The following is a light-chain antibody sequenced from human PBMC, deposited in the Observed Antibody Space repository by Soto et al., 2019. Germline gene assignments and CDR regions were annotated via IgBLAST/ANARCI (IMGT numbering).Light chain of an antibody. Sequence: IQMTQPPSSVSASVGDRVTMTCRASQGVGGWLAWYQQKPVKVPKLLIYATSSLHSGVPSRFRGSGSGTDFTLSISSLQPEDFATYYCQQTHSLPLSFGPGTKVEIK. CDR3: QQTHSLPLS. CDR1: QGVGGW. J-gene: IGKJ3*01. CDR2: ATS. V-gene: IGKV1-12*01.